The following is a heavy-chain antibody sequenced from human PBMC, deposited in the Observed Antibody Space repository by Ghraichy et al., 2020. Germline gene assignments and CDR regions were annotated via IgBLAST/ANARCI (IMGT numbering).Heavy chain of an antibody. Sequence: ASVKVSCRASGYTFTGYYMHWVRQAPGQGLEWMGWINPNSGGTNYAQKFQGRVTMTRDTSISTAYMELSSLRSDDTAVYYCAKDPGDSGYVLRNWFDPWGQGTLVTVSS. D-gene: IGHD5-12*01. CDR2: INPNSGGT. CDR3: AKDPGDSGYVLRNWFDP. V-gene: IGHV1-2*02. J-gene: IGHJ5*02. CDR1: GYTFTGYY.